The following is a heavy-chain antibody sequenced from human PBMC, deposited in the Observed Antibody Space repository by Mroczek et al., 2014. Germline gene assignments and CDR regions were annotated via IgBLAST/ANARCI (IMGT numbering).Heavy chain of an antibody. V-gene: IGHV1-69*01. Sequence: QVQLVESGAEVKKPGSSVKVSCKASGGTFSSYAISWVRQAPGQGLEWMGGIIPIFGTANYAQKFQGRVTITADESTSTAYMELSSLRSEDTAVYYCARDLRSLCSSTSCYLSYYYYMDVWGKGPRSPSP. CDR1: GGTFSSYA. D-gene: IGHD2-2*01. CDR3: ARDLRSLCSSTSCYLSYYYYMDV. J-gene: IGHJ6*03. CDR2: IIPIFGTA.